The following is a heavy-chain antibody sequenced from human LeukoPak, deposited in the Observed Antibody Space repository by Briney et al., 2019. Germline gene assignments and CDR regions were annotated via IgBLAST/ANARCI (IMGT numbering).Heavy chain of an antibody. D-gene: IGHD6-13*01. Sequence: PSETLSLTCVVYGGSFSGYYWSWIRQPPGKGLEWIGEINHSGSTNYNPSLKSRVTISVDTSKNQFSLKLSSVTAADTAVYYCARSWRGAAAGTHFDYWGQGTLVTVSS. CDR1: GGSFSGYY. V-gene: IGHV4-34*01. J-gene: IGHJ4*02. CDR3: ARSWRGAAAGTHFDY. CDR2: INHSGST.